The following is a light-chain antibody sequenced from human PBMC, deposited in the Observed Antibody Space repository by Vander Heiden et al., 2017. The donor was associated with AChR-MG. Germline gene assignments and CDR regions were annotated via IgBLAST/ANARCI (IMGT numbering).Light chain of an antibody. CDR2: GAS. J-gene: IGKJ3*01. Sequence: EIVLTQSPGTLSLSQGERATLSCRARQSVSSSYLAWFQQKPGQAPRLLIYGASSRATGIPDRFSGSGSGTDFTLTISRLEPEDFAVYYCHQYGSSSGFTFGPGTKVDIK. V-gene: IGKV3-20*01. CDR1: QSVSSSY. CDR3: HQYGSSSGFT.